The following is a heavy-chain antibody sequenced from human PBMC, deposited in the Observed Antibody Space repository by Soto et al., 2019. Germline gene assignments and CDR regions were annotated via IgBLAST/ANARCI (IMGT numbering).Heavy chain of an antibody. CDR3: TTDYYDSSGGSY. J-gene: IGHJ4*02. CDR2: IKSKTDGETT. V-gene: IGHV3-15*07. D-gene: IGHD3-22*01. CDR1: SVSNAW. Sequence: SVSNAWMNWVRQAPGKGLEWVGRIKSKTDGETTDYAAPVKGRFTISRDDSKNTLYLQMNSLKTEDTAVYYCTTDYYDSSGGSYWGQGTLVTVSS.